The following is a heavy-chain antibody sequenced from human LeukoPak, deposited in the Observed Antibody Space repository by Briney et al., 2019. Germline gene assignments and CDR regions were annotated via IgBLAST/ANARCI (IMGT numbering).Heavy chain of an antibody. CDR3: AKESKSYDGSGFYHDS. J-gene: IGHJ4*02. CDR2: IYTSGST. Sequence: SETLSLTCTVSGGSISIYFWSWIRQPAGKGLEWIGRIYTSGSTDYNPSLRSRVTMSVDTSNNQFSLKLWSVTAADTAVYFCAKESKSYDGSGFYHDSWGQGTLVTVSS. CDR1: GGSISIYF. D-gene: IGHD3-22*01. V-gene: IGHV4-4*07.